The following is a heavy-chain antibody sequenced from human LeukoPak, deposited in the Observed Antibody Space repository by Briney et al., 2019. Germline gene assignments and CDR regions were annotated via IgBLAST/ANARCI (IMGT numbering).Heavy chain of an antibody. J-gene: IGHJ2*01. Sequence: SEPLSLTCTVSGGSLSSYYWSWIRQPPGKGLARIGYISYSGSTNYNPSLKSRVTISVDASKNQFSLKLSSVTAADTAVYYCAAGPGYCSSTSCYGGYFDLWGRGTLVTVSS. V-gene: IGHV4-59*01. CDR1: GGSLSSYY. D-gene: IGHD2-2*01. CDR3: AAGPGYCSSTSCYGGYFDL. CDR2: ISYSGST.